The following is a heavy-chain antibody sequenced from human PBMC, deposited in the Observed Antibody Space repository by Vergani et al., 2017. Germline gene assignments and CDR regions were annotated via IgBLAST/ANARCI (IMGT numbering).Heavy chain of an antibody. CDR3: ARVNTETNGHLYYYYYMDV. Sequence: QVQLQQWGGGLLKPSETLSLTCVVNGESFTSYHWTWIRQSPGEGLEWVGDIDHTGRPDYNPSLKSRLTMSVDKSRNQFSLTLNSVTATDTAIYFCARVNTETNGHLYYYYYMDVWGQGTAVTVSS. V-gene: IGHV4-34*01. D-gene: IGHD4-11*01. J-gene: IGHJ6*03. CDR2: IDHTGRP. CDR1: GESFTSYH.